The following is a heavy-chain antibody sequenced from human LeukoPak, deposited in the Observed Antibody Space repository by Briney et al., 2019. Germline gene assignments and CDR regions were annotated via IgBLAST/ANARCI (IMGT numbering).Heavy chain of an antibody. CDR3: ANLYDSSGYYPEYFQH. CDR2: INPSGGST. CDR1: GYTFTNYY. D-gene: IGHD3-22*01. J-gene: IGHJ1*01. V-gene: IGHV1-46*01. Sequence: ASVKVSCKASGYTFTNYYIHWVRQAPGQGLECMGIINPSGGSTSYAQKFQGRVTMTRDMSTSTVYMGLSSLRSEDTAVYYCANLYDSSGYYPEYFQHWGQGTLVTVSS.